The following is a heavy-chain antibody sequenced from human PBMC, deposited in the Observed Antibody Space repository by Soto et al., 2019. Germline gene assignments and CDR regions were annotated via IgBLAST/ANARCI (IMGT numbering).Heavy chain of an antibody. D-gene: IGHD4-4*01. CDR1: GFSFNTHG. CDR3: WRDDNYDVNGLDL. J-gene: IGHJ5*02. Sequence: QGQLVESGGGVVRPGRSLRLSCEATGFSFNTHGMHWVRQAPGKGLEWVAVIVNDGSEQAYSDSVKGRFTILRDNSKNTLYLQMNNLRAEDTAVYYCWRDDNYDVNGLDLWGQGILVTVSS. V-gene: IGHV3-33*01. CDR2: IVNDGSEQ.